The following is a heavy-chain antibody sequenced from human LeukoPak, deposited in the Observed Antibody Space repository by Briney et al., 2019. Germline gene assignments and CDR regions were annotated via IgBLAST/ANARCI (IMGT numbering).Heavy chain of an antibody. Sequence: PSETLSLTCSVSGGSISDYFWGWIRQPPGKGVEGIGHVYYICKPTCSPSLDSRVSLSVDTSKNQFSLELTSVTAADTAAYYCARRFRTGGDLHHDAYDVWGQGTVVTVSS. CDR1: GGSISDYF. CDR2: VYYICKP. J-gene: IGHJ3*01. CDR3: ARRFRTGGDLHHDAYDV. D-gene: IGHD3-16*01. V-gene: IGHV4-59*12.